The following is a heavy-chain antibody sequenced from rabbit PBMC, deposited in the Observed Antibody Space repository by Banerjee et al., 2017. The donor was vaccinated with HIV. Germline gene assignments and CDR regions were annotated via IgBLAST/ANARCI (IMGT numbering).Heavy chain of an antibody. CDR2: IDGIGSGSA. CDR3: AREQSAGYAGYGL. V-gene: IGHV1S40*01. Sequence: QSLEESGGGLVKPGASLTLTCTASGFTLSSYWMYWVRQAPGKGLEWIGCIDGIGSGSAYYASWAKGRFPISKTSSTTVTLQMTSLTAADTATYFCAREQSAGYAGYGLWGPGTLVTVS. J-gene: IGHJ6*01. D-gene: IGHD7-1*01. CDR1: GFTLSSYW.